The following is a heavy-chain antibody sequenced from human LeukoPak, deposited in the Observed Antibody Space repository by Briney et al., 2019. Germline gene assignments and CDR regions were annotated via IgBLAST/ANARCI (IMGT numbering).Heavy chain of an antibody. CDR1: GYTFTSYG. V-gene: IGHV1-18*01. D-gene: IGHD3-9*01. J-gene: IGHJ4*02. Sequence: GASVRVSSKASGYTFTSYGISWGRQAPGEGGEWRGWISAYNGKTNYAQKLQGRETITTDTYTRTDYIEPRSLRSDDTAVYYCARDQLRYFAAGPFYFDYWGQGTLVTVSS. CDR2: ISAYNGKT. CDR3: ARDQLRYFAAGPFYFDY.